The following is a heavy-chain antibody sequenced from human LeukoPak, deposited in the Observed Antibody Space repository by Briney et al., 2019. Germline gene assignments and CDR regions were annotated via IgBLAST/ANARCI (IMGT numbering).Heavy chain of an antibody. CDR2: IKQDGSEE. CDR3: ARELGYCSGGSCYHFDY. V-gene: IGHV3-7*01. J-gene: IGHJ4*02. CDR1: GFTFSSYW. D-gene: IGHD2-15*01. Sequence: GRSLRLSCAASGFTFSSYWMSWVRQAPGKGLEWVANIKQDGSEEYYVDSVKGRFTISRDNAKNSLYLQMNSLRAEDTAVYYCARELGYCSGGSCYHFDYWGQGTLVTVSS.